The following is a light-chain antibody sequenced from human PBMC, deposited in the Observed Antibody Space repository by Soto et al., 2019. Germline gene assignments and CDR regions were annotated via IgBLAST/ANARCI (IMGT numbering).Light chain of an antibody. V-gene: IGLV2-8*01. Sequence: QSALTQPPSASGSPGQSVTISCTGTSSDVGGYNYVPWYQHHPGKAPKLMIYEVSKRPSGVPDRFSGSKSGNTASLTVSGLQADDESDYYCSSYAGSNNLVFGGGTKLTVL. CDR1: SSDVGGYNY. J-gene: IGLJ2*01. CDR3: SSYAGSNNLV. CDR2: EVS.